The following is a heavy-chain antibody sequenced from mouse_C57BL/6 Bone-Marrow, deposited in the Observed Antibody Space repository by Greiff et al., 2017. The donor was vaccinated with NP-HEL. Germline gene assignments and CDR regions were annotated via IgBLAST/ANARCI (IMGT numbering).Heavy chain of an antibody. CDR1: GFTFSDYG. J-gene: IGHJ2*01. Sequence: EVQGVESGGGLVKPGGSLKLSCAASGFTFSDYGMHWVRQAPEKGLEWVAYISSGSRTIYYADTVKGRFTISRDNAKNTLFLQMTSLRSEDTAMYYCAGRWLLRFDYWGQGTTLTVSS. V-gene: IGHV5-17*01. D-gene: IGHD2-3*01. CDR3: AGRWLLRFDY. CDR2: ISSGSRTI.